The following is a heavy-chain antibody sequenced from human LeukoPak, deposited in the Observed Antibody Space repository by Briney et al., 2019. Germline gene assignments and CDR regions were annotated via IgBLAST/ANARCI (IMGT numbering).Heavy chain of an antibody. D-gene: IGHD3-22*01. Sequence: GGSLRLSCAASGFTFSNYWMTWVRQAPGKGLEWVANIKQDGSEKYYVDSVKGRFTISRDNAKNSLYLQMNSLRAEDTAVYYCARSETTYYYDSCVFYYYYGMDVWGQGTTVTVSS. V-gene: IGHV3-7*01. J-gene: IGHJ6*02. CDR3: ARSETTYYYDSCVFYYYYGMDV. CDR2: IKQDGSEK. CDR1: GFTFSNYW.